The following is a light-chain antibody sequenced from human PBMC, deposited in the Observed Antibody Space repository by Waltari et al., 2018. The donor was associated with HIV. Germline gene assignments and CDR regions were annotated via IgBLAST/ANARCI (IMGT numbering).Light chain of an antibody. J-gene: IGLJ3*02. CDR3: YSVADNMGV. V-gene: IGLV3-27*01. Sequence: SYELTQPSSMPVSPGQTARITCPGDVVEKTYTRWFQQKPGQAPVLLIYKDNERPSGIPERFSGSSSGTTVTLTISGAQVDDEADYYCYSVADNMGVFGGGTKLTVL. CDR1: VVEKTY. CDR2: KDN.